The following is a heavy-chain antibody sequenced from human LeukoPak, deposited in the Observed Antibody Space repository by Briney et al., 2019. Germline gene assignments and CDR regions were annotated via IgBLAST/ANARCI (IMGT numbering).Heavy chain of an antibody. J-gene: IGHJ4*02. CDR1: GGSISSYY. Sequence: PSETLSLTCTVSGGSISSYYWSWIRQPAGKGLEWIGRIYTSGSTNYNPSLKSRVTMSVDTSKNQFSLKLSSVTAADTAVYYCAREYYDILTGYLGFDYWGQGTLVTVSS. V-gene: IGHV4-4*07. D-gene: IGHD3-9*01. CDR3: AREYYDILTGYLGFDY. CDR2: IYTSGST.